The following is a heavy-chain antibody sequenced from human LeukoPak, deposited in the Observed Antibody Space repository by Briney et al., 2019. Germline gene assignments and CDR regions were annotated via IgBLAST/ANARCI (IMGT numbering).Heavy chain of an antibody. V-gene: IGHV4-59*08. D-gene: IGHD2-2*01. J-gene: IGHJ6*03. CDR1: GGSISSYY. CDR3: ARLFRVPAAYMDV. Sequence: SETLSLTCTVSGGSISSYYWSWIRQPPGKGLEWIGYIDYSASTNYNPSLKSRVTISVDTSKSQFSLKLSSVTAADTAVYYCARLFRVPAAYMDVWGKGTTVTVSS. CDR2: IDYSAST.